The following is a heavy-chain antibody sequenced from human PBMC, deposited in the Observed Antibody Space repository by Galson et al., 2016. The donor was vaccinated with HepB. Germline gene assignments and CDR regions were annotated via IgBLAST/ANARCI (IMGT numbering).Heavy chain of an antibody. CDR1: GDSVSGTNY. D-gene: IGHD4-11*01. CDR2: IYYTGST. J-gene: IGHJ3*02. Sequence: SETLSLTCAVSGDSVSGTNYWSWVRQSPGKGLEWIGYIYYTGSTNYNPSLKSRVTISGDTSKNQVSLKLSSVTAADTAVYYCARAGVTTYFDAFDIWGPGTMVTVSS. V-gene: IGHV4-61*01. CDR3: ARAGVTTYFDAFDI.